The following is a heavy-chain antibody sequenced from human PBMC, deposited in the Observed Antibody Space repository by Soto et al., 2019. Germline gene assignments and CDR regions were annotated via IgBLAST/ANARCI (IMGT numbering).Heavy chain of an antibody. D-gene: IGHD3-22*01. CDR3: AADTYYYDSSGYFGY. CDR2: IVVGSGNT. CDR1: GFTFTSSA. J-gene: IGHJ4*02. Sequence: SVKVSCKACGFTFTSSAVQWVRQARGQRLEWIGWIVVGSGNTNYAQKFQERVTITRDMSTSTAYMELSSLRSEDTAVYYCAADTYYYDSSGYFGYWGQGTLVTVSS. V-gene: IGHV1-58*01.